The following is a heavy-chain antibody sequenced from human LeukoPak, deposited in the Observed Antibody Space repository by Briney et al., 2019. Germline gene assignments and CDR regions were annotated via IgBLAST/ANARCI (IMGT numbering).Heavy chain of an antibody. J-gene: IGHJ4*02. Sequence: GESLKTSRKGSGYAFTNYWNGLVRQIPGKGLEGMGSIYPSDSDTQYSPSFQGQVTISADKSITTAYLQWSSLKASDSAMYYCARLIPGYSLFDYWGQGTLVTVSS. D-gene: IGHD5-18*01. CDR2: IYPSDSDT. CDR3: ARLIPGYSLFDY. CDR1: GYAFTNYW. V-gene: IGHV5-51*01.